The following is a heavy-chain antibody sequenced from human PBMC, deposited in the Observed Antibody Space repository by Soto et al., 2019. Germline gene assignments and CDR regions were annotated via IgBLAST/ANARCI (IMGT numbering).Heavy chain of an antibody. V-gene: IGHV3-30*18. CDR1: GFTFSSSG. D-gene: IGHD2-15*01. Sequence: GGSLRLSCAASGFTFSSSGMLWVRQAPGKGLEWVAVISYDGSNKFYADSVKGRFTISRDNFRNTLYLQMNSLRAEDTAVYYCAKEFPSWNYFDYWGQGTLVTVSS. CDR2: ISYDGSNK. CDR3: AKEFPSWNYFDY. J-gene: IGHJ4*02.